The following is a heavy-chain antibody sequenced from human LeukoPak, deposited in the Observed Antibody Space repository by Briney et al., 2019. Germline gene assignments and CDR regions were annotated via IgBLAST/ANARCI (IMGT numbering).Heavy chain of an antibody. CDR2: INSDGSST. D-gene: IGHD1-26*01. V-gene: IGHV3-74*01. CDR3: ARDAEWERPVESGTYYYYMDV. Sequence: GGSLRLSCAASGFTFSSYWMHWVRQAPGKGLVWVSRINSDGSSTTYADSVKGRFTISRDNAKNTLYLQMNSLRAEDTAVYYCARDAEWERPVESGTYYYYMDVWGKGTTVTVSS. J-gene: IGHJ6*03. CDR1: GFTFSSYW.